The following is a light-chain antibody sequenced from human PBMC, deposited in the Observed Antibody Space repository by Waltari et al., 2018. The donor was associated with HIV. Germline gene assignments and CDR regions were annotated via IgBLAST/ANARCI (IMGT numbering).Light chain of an antibody. V-gene: IGLV1-40*01. CDR3: QSYDSRLSGSV. CDR1: GSNIGATYD. J-gene: IGLJ2*01. CDR2: GNS. Sequence: SVLTQPPSVSGAPGQRVTISCSESGSNIGATYDVHWYQHLPGTAPKLLIYGNSNRPSVLPDRFSGSKSGTSASLAITGLQPEDEVDYYCQSYDSRLSGSVFGGGTKLTVL.